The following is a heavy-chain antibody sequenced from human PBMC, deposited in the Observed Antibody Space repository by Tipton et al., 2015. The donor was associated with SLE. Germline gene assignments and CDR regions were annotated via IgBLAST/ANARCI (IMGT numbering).Heavy chain of an antibody. J-gene: IGHJ4*02. Sequence: LRLSCTVSGASISSQYWNWIRQPPGKGLEWIGYIYSSGTTNYNPSLKSRVTISTDTSKKQFFLNLSTVTAADTAVFYCARGPTRYYFDYWGQGILVTVSS. V-gene: IGHV4-59*11. CDR3: ARGPTRYYFDY. CDR1: GASISSQY. CDR2: IYSSGTT.